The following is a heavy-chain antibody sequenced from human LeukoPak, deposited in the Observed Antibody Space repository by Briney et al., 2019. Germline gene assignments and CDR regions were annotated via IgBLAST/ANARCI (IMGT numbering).Heavy chain of an antibody. D-gene: IGHD6-13*01. Sequence: SETLSLTCTVSGGSISSSSSYWGWIRQPPGKGLEWIGSIFYSGIPYYSPSLKSRVTISVYTSKNQFSLKLSPVTAADTAVYYCARHGSNWYLGNWFDPWGQGTLVTVSS. V-gene: IGHV4-39*01. J-gene: IGHJ5*02. CDR1: GGSISSSSSY. CDR3: ARHGSNWYLGNWFDP. CDR2: IFYSGIP.